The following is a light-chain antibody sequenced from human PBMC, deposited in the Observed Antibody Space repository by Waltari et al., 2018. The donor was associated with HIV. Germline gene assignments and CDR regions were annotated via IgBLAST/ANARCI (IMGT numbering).Light chain of an antibody. J-gene: IGLJ2*01. CDR3: QAWDSSTVI. V-gene: IGLV3-1*01. CDR2: QNG. Sequence: SYDLTQPPSVSVSPGQTASITCSGHNLGDQYASWYQQRTGQSPVLVIYQNGKRPSGIPERFSGSNSGNTATLTISGTQAMDEADYYCQAWDSSTVIFGGGTKLTVL. CDR1: NLGDQY.